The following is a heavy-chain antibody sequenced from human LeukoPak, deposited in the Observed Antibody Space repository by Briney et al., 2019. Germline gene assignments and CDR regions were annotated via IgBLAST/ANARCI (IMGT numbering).Heavy chain of an antibody. CDR3: ARDHLVTMVRGAPGAYDY. J-gene: IGHJ4*02. V-gene: IGHV3-48*03. D-gene: IGHD3-10*01. Sequence: GGPLRLSCAASGFTFSSYEMNWVRQAPGKGLEWVSYISSSGSTIYYAHPVKSRFTISRDNSKNTLYLQMNSLGSDDTAVYYCARDHLVTMVRGAPGAYDYWGQGTLVTVSA. CDR1: GFTFSSYE. CDR2: ISSSGSTI.